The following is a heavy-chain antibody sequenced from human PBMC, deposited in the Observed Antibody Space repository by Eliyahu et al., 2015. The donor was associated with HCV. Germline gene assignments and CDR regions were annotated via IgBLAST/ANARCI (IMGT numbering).Heavy chain of an antibody. CDR3: ARDQVRFGSGNPAPPDY. J-gene: IGHJ4*02. D-gene: IGHD3-10*01. CDR2: IYYSGNS. CDR1: CGSISSSDYY. Sequence: QLQLQESGPGLVKPSETLSLTCTVSCGSISSSDYYWGWIRQPPGKGLEWIGSIYYSGNSYYNPSLKSRVTISVDTSKNQFSLRLSSVTAADTAVYYCARDQVRFGSGNPAPPDYWGQGTLVTVSS. V-gene: IGHV4-39*07.